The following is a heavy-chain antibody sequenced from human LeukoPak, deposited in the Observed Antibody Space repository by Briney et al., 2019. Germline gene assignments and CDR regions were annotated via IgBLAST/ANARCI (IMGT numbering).Heavy chain of an antibody. V-gene: IGHV4-39*07. CDR3: ARSPTRDWFDP. J-gene: IGHJ5*02. Sequence: PSETLSLTCTVSGGSISSSSYYWGWIRQPPGKGLEWIGRIYTSGSTNYNPSLKSRVTMSVDTSKNQFSLKLSSVTAADTAVYYCARSPTRDWFDPWGQGTLVTVSS. CDR1: GGSISSSSYY. CDR2: IYTSGST.